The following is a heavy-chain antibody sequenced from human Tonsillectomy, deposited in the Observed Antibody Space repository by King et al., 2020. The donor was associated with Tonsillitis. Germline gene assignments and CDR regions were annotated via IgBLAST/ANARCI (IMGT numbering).Heavy chain of an antibody. CDR3: ARRAGPGRPSMPLDC. V-gene: IGHV3-30*03. J-gene: IGHJ4*02. D-gene: IGHD2-2*01. Sequence: QLVQSGGGVVQPGGSLRLSCAASRFTFSSYAMHWVRQAPGKGLEGLAVISYDETNKYYADSVKGRFTIARDNSKNTLYLQMNSLRTEDTGVYYCARRAGPGRPSMPLDCWGQGTLVTVSS. CDR1: RFTFSSYA. CDR2: ISYDETNK.